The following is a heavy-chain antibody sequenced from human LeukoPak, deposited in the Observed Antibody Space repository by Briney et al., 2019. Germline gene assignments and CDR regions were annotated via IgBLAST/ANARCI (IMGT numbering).Heavy chain of an antibody. V-gene: IGHV5-51*01. D-gene: IGHD6-13*01. CDR3: ARHGPAAAGTGVPYYYYGMDV. CDR2: IYPGDSDT. CDR1: GYSFTSYW. Sequence: TGESLKISRKGSGYSFTSYWIGWVRQMPGKGLEWMGIIYPGDSDTRYSPSFQGQVTISADKSISTAYLQWSSLKASDTAMYYCARHGPAAAGTGVPYYYYGMDVWGQGTTVTVSS. J-gene: IGHJ6*02.